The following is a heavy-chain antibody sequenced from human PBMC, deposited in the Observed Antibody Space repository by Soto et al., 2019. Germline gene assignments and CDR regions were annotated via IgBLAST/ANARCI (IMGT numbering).Heavy chain of an antibody. CDR3: ARDLVAATSGYYYCYGKDV. J-gene: IGHJ6*02. CDR1: GYTFTSYY. Sequence: GASVKVSCKASGYTFTSYYMHWVRQAPGQGLEWMGIINPSGGSTSYAQKFQGRVTMTRDTSTSTVYMELSSLRSEDTAVYYCARDLVAATSGYYYCYGKDVWGQGTRVTVSS. D-gene: IGHD2-15*01. CDR2: INPSGGST. V-gene: IGHV1-46*01.